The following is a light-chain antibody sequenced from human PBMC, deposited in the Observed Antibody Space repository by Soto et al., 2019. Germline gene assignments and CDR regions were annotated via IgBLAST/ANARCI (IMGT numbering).Light chain of an antibody. V-gene: IGLV1-44*01. CDR3: AAWDDSLNALV. CDR2: TNS. Sequence: QSVLTQPPSASGTPGQRVTISCSGSNSNIGSNTVNWYQQLPGTAPKLLIYTNSQRPSGVPDRFSGSKSGTSASLAISGLQSEDEADYFCAAWDDSLNALVFGGGTKRTVL. CDR1: NSNIGSNT. J-gene: IGLJ3*02.